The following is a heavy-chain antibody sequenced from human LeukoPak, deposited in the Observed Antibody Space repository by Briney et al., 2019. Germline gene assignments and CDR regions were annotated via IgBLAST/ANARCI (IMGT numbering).Heavy chain of an antibody. D-gene: IGHD3-10*01. J-gene: IGHJ4*02. CDR2: IIPILGIA. CDR1: GGTFSSYA. Sequence: SVKVSCKASGGTFSSYAISWVRQAPGQGLEWMGRIIPILGIANYAQKFQGRVTITADKSTSTAYMELSSMRSEDTAVYYCAFLLTMVRGVISDYWGQGTLVTVSS. V-gene: IGHV1-69*04. CDR3: AFLLTMVRGVISDY.